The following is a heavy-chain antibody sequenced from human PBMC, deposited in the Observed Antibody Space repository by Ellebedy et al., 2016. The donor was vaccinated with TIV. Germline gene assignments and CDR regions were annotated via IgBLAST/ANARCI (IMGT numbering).Heavy chain of an antibody. CDR1: GFTFSDYY. CDR3: ARDPWTDDYNDYGAFDI. CDR2: IKQDGSEK. Sequence: GESLKISCAASGFTFSDYYMSWIRQAPGKGLEWVANIKQDGSEKWYVDSVKGRFTISRDNAKNSLYLQVNSLTAEDTAVYYCARDPWTDDYNDYGAFDIWGQGTMVTVSS. J-gene: IGHJ3*02. D-gene: IGHD4-17*01. V-gene: IGHV3-7*01.